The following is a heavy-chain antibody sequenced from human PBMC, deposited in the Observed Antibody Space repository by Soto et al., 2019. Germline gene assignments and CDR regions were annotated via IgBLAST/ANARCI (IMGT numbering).Heavy chain of an antibody. J-gene: IGHJ6*02. V-gene: IGHV3-74*03. CDR1: GFTFSNYW. Sequence: EVQLVESGGGLVQPGGALRLSCAASGFTFSNYWMYWVRQAPGKGLVWVSRVNNDGTDTTHADSVKGRFTISRDNAENTLYLQMNSLSAEDTAVYYCARGGLQPALDVWGQGSTVTVSS. CDR2: VNNDGTDT. CDR3: ARGGLQPALDV. D-gene: IGHD6-13*01.